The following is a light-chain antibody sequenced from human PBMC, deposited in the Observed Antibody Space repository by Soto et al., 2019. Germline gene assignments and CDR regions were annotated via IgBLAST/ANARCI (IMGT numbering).Light chain of an antibody. CDR2: GAS. CDR3: QQYGTSPLT. Sequence: EIVLTQSPGTLPLSPGERAALSCRASQSVSSSYLAWYQQKPGQAPRLLIYGASRRATGIPDRFSGSGSGTDFSLTISRLEPEDFAVYYCQQYGTSPLTFGGGTKVVLK. CDR1: QSVSSSY. J-gene: IGKJ4*01. V-gene: IGKV3-20*01.